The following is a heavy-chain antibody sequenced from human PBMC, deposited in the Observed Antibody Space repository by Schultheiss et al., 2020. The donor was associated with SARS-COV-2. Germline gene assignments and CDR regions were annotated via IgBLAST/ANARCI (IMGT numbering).Heavy chain of an antibody. CDR1: GYTFTSYG. CDR3: ARDLGQQLVRGWFDP. Sequence: ASVKVSCKASGYTFTSYGISWVRQAPGQGLEWMGIINPSGGSTSYAQKFQGRVTMTRDTSTSTVYMELSSLRSEDTAVYYCARDLGQQLVRGWFDPWGQGTLVTVSS. V-gene: IGHV1-46*03. CDR2: INPSGGST. D-gene: IGHD6-13*01. J-gene: IGHJ5*02.